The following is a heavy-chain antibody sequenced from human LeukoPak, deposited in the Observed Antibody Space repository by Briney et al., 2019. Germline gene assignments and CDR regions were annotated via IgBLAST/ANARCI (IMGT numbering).Heavy chain of an antibody. CDR2: IYSGGST. Sequence: GGSLTLSCAASGFTVSSNYMSWVRQAPGQGLEWVSVIYSGGSTYYADSVKGRFTISRDISKNTVYLQMNSLRAEDTAVYYCARTYGDYVYILGYWGQGTLVTVSS. D-gene: IGHD4-17*01. J-gene: IGHJ4*02. CDR1: GFTVSSNY. V-gene: IGHV3-53*01. CDR3: ARTYGDYVYILGY.